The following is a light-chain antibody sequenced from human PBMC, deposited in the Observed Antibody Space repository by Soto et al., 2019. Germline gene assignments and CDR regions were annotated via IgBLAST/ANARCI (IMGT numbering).Light chain of an antibody. CDR3: RQSYSTLPT. Sequence: DIQMTQSPSSLSASVGDRVTITCRASQSISSYLNWYQQKPGKAPKLLIYAASSLQSGVPSRFSGSGSGTDFTLTISSLQPEDFANYYCRQSYSTLPTFGQGTKLEIK. CDR2: AAS. V-gene: IGKV1-39*01. CDR1: QSISSY. J-gene: IGKJ2*01.